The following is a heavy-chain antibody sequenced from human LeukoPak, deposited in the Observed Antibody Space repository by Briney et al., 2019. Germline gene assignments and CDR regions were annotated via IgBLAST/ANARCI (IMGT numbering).Heavy chain of an antibody. J-gene: IGHJ4*02. CDR3: AKARHFHSTGLFDF. Sequence: GGSLRLSCAASGFTFRNYAMSWVRQVPGKGLEWVAIMGGSTGITYYADSVQGSFSISRGNSNNTVYLQMNSLRAEDTALYYCAKARHFHSTGLFDFWGQGTPVTVSS. CDR1: GFTFRNYA. V-gene: IGHV3-23*01. CDR2: MGGSTGIT. D-gene: IGHD2-8*02.